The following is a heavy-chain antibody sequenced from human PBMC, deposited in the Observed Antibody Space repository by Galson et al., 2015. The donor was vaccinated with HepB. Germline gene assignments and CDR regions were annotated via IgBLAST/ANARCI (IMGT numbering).Heavy chain of an antibody. V-gene: IGHV6-1*01. CDR3: ARGGDFWAHAFDI. Sequence: CAISGDSVSSNSAAWNRIRQSPSRGLEWLGRTYYRSKWYNDYAVSVKSRITINPDTSKNQFSLQLNSVTPEDTAVYYCARGGDFWAHAFDIWGQGTMVTVSS. J-gene: IGHJ3*02. D-gene: IGHD3-3*01. CDR2: TYYRSKWYN. CDR1: GDSVSSNSAA.